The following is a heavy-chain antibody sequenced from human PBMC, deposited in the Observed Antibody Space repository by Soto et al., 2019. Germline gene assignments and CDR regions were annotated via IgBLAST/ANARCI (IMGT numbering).Heavy chain of an antibody. CDR2: ISYDGSNK. Sequence: QVQLVESGGGVVQPGRSLRLSCAASGFTFSSYAMHWVRQAPGKGLEWVAVISYDGSNKYYADSVKGRFTISRDNSKNTLYLQMNSLRAEDTAVYYCARDRRNWNYAFDIWGQGTMVTVSS. J-gene: IGHJ3*02. V-gene: IGHV3-30-3*01. D-gene: IGHD1-7*01. CDR3: ARDRRNWNYAFDI. CDR1: GFTFSSYA.